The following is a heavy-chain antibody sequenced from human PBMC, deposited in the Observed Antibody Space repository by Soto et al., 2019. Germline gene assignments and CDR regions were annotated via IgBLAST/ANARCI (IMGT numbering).Heavy chain of an antibody. Sequence: PGESLKISCRGSGYTFTNYWISWVRQMPGKGLEWMGKIDPSDSSTNYSTSFEGHVTISADESIRTAFLQWSSLTASDTAMYFCARGVAAGDYYCYPMDFWGQGTTVTVSS. V-gene: IGHV5-10-1*01. J-gene: IGHJ6*02. CDR1: GYTFTNYW. CDR3: ARGVAAGDYYCYPMDF. CDR2: IDPSDSST. D-gene: IGHD6-13*01.